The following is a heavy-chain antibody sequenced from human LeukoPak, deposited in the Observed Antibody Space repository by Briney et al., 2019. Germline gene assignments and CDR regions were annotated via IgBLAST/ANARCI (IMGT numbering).Heavy chain of an antibody. CDR1: GGSISSGSYY. J-gene: IGHJ6*03. CDR2: IYTSGST. V-gene: IGHV4-61*02. CDR3: ARDHYGGKPDYYYYYYMDA. D-gene: IGHD4-23*01. Sequence: PSQTLSLTCTVSGGSISSGSYYWSWIRQPAGKGLEWIGRIYTSGSTNYNPSLKSRVTISVDTSKNQFSLKLSSVTAADTAVYYCARDHYGGKPDYYYYYYMDAWGKGTTVTVSS.